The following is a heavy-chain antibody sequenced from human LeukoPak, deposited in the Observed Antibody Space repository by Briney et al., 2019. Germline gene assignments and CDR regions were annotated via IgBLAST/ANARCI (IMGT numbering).Heavy chain of an antibody. Sequence: KPSETLSLTCTVSGGSISSSSYYWGWLRQPPGKGLEWIGSIYYSGSTYYNPSLKSRVTISVDTSKNQFSLKLSSVTAADTAVYYCARGGPGPKHLYCSSTSCPNWFDPWGQGTLVTVSS. V-gene: IGHV4-39*01. CDR2: IYYSGST. CDR3: ARGGPGPKHLYCSSTSCPNWFDP. J-gene: IGHJ5*02. D-gene: IGHD2-2*01. CDR1: GGSISSSSYY.